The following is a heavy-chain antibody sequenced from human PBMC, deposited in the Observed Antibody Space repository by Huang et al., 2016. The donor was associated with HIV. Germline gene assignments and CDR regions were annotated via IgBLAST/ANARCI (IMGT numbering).Heavy chain of an antibody. V-gene: IGHV1-8*01. Sequence: QVQLVQSGAEVRKPGASVKVSCEASGYSFASYDINWVRQATEQGLGWMGWVNPNSGTTDYAQKCQGRVNMTRNTSISTGYVELSSLRSEDTAKYFCVRGWYIAALPYFDYWGQGTLVTVSS. D-gene: IGHD6-6*01. CDR2: VNPNSGTT. CDR1: GYSFASYD. CDR3: VRGWYIAALPYFDY. J-gene: IGHJ4*02.